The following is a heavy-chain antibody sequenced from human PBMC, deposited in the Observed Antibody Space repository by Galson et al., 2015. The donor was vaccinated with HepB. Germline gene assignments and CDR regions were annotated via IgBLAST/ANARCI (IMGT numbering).Heavy chain of an antibody. D-gene: IGHD6-13*01. Sequence: SVKVSCRASGYTFTSYGISWVRQAPGQGLEWMGWISAYNGNTNYAQKLQGRVTMTTDTSTSTAYMELRSLRSDDTAVYYCARDGSIRRIAAAGIGYWGQGTLVTVSS. CDR3: ARDGSIRRIAAAGIGY. CDR1: GYTFTSYG. J-gene: IGHJ4*02. V-gene: IGHV1-18*01. CDR2: ISAYNGNT.